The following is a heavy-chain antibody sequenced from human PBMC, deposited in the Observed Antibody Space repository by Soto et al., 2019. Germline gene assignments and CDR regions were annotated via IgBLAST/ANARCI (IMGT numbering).Heavy chain of an antibody. D-gene: IGHD3-10*01. CDR2: IYSGGST. J-gene: IGHJ6*02. CDR3: ARDSNVGRGYHYYGTDV. CDR1: GFTVSSNY. Sequence: ALRLSCAGSGFTVSSNYMSWVRQAPGKGLEWVSVIYSGGSTYYADSVKGRFTISRDNSKNTLYLQMNSLRAEDTAVYYCARDSNVGRGYHYYGTDVWGQGTTVTVSS. V-gene: IGHV3-66*01.